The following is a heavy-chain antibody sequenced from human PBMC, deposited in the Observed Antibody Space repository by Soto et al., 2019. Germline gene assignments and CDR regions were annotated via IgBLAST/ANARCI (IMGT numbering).Heavy chain of an antibody. J-gene: IGHJ6*03. V-gene: IGHV3-74*01. CDR1: GFTFSSYW. CDR3: ARRGVAATQYYYYYMDV. D-gene: IGHD2-15*01. Sequence: GGSLRLSCAASGFTFSSYWMHWVRQAPGKGLVWVSRINSDGSSTSYADSVKGRFTISRDNAKNTLYLQMNSLRAEDTAVYYCARRGVAATQYYYYYMDVWGKGTTVTVSS. CDR2: INSDGSST.